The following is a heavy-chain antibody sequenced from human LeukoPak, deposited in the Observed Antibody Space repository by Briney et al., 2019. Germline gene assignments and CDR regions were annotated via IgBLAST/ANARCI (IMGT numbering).Heavy chain of an antibody. CDR3: ARTVSSAGWSDDAFDI. Sequence: GGSLRLSCAASGFTFDDYGMSWARQAPGKGLEWVSGINWDGGSTGYADSVKGRFTISRDNAKNFLYPQMNSLRAEDTALYYCARTVSSAGWSDDAFDIWGQGTMVTVSS. V-gene: IGHV3-20*04. CDR2: INWDGGST. D-gene: IGHD6-19*01. CDR1: GFTFDDYG. J-gene: IGHJ3*02.